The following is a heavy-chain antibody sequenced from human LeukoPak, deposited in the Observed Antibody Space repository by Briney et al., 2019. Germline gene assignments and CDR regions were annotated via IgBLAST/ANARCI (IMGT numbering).Heavy chain of an antibody. J-gene: IGHJ6*03. V-gene: IGHV4-34*01. CDR3: ARVGVQIVVVPAATTQTTYYYYMDV. CDR1: GGSFSGYY. Sequence: PSETLSLTCAVYGGSFSGYYWSWIRQPPGKGLEWIGEITHSGSPNYSPSLKSRVTMSVDTSKNQFSLKLSSVTAADTAMYYCARVGVQIVVVPAATTQTTYYYYMDVWDKGTTVTVSS. D-gene: IGHD2-2*01. CDR2: ITHSGSP.